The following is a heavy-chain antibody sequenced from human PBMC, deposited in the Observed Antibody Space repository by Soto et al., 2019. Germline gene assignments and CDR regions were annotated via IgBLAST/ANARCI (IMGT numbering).Heavy chain of an antibody. V-gene: IGHV4-34*01. CDR3: AKATTNYDILTGYYQTYMGYFDY. CDR1: GGSFSGYY. Sequence: TSETLSLTCAVYGGSFSGYYWSWIRQPPGKGLEWIGEINHSGSTNYNPSLKSRVTISVDTSKNQLSLKLSSVTAADTAVYYCAKATTNYDILTGYYQTYMGYFDYWGQGTLVTVSS. D-gene: IGHD3-9*01. J-gene: IGHJ4*02. CDR2: INHSGST.